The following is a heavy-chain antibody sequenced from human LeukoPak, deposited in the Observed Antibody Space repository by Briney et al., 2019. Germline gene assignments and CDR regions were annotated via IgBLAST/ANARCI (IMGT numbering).Heavy chain of an antibody. CDR2: IYHSGST. CDR3: ARDFSGYDGRAY. J-gene: IGHJ4*02. D-gene: IGHD5-12*01. Sequence: KSSETLSLTCTVSGGSISTSSYYWGWVRQPPGKGLEWIGSIYHSGSTYYNPSLKSRVTISVDTSKNQFSLKLSSVTAADTAVYYCARDFSGYDGRAYWGQGTLVTVSS. V-gene: IGHV4-39*07. CDR1: GGSISTSSYY.